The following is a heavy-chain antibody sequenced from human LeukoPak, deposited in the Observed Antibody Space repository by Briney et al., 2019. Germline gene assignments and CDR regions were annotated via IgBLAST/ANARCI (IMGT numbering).Heavy chain of an antibody. J-gene: IGHJ6*03. CDR2: ISWNSGSI. CDR3: AKDWYSIQGYYYMDV. Sequence: GRSLRLSCAASGFTFEDHAMHWVRQAPGKGLEWVSGISWNSGSIGYADSVKGRFTISRDNAKNSLYLQMNSLRAEDTALYYCAKDWYSIQGYYYMDVWGKGTTVTVSS. D-gene: IGHD1-1*01. CDR1: GFTFEDHA. V-gene: IGHV3-9*01.